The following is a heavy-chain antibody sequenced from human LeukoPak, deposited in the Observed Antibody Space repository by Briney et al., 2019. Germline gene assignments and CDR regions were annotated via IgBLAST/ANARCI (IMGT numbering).Heavy chain of an antibody. V-gene: IGHV3-23*01. D-gene: IGHD6-13*01. Sequence: GGSLRLSCAASGFTFSTYGMSWVRQPPGEGLEWVSVISGSDGSTNYADSVKGRFTISRDNSKNTLYLQMNSLRAEDTVVYYWALLAAAGTPFDYWGQGTLVTVSS. CDR2: ISGSDGST. J-gene: IGHJ4*02. CDR3: ALLAAAGTPFDY. CDR1: GFTFSTYG.